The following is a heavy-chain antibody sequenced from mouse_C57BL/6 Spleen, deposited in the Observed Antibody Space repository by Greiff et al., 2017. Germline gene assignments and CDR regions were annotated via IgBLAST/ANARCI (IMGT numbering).Heavy chain of an antibody. CDR1: GFTFSSYG. Sequence: EVQGVESGGDLVKPGGSLKLSCAASGFTFSSYGMSWVRQTPDKRLEWVATISSGGSYTYYPDSVKGRFTISRDNAKNTLYLQMSSLKSEDTAMYYCARHAEGPGISLFAYWGQGTLVTVSA. CDR2: ISSGGSYT. V-gene: IGHV5-6*01. D-gene: IGHD4-1*01. J-gene: IGHJ3*01. CDR3: ARHAEGPGISLFAY.